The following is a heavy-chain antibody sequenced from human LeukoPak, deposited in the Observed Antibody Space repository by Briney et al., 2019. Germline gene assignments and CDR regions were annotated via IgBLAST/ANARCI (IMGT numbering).Heavy chain of an antibody. CDR2: TYTSGST. Sequence: SETLSVTPSGSGGSISSNYWSWMRPRAGQGLEGSVRTYTSGSTNDNPSHKSRVTMSVDTAKNQFSLKLSSVTAADTAVYYCARDLGDSGYDYGVPWFDPWGQGTLVTVSS. J-gene: IGHJ5*02. D-gene: IGHD5-12*01. V-gene: IGHV4-4*07. CDR1: GGSISSNY. CDR3: ARDLGDSGYDYGVPWFDP.